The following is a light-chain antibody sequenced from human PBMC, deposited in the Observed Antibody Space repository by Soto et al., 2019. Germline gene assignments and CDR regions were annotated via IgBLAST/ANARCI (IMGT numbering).Light chain of an antibody. CDR2: EGT. CDR1: SSDVVNDLL. Sequence: QSALTQPASVSGSPGQSITISCTGTSSDVVNDLLVSWYQQQPGKAPKLMIYEGTKRPAGVSDRFSGSKSGNTASLTISGLQAEDEADYYCSSYTSISSLGVFGTGTKLTVL. V-gene: IGLV2-14*02. CDR3: SSYTSISSLGV. J-gene: IGLJ1*01.